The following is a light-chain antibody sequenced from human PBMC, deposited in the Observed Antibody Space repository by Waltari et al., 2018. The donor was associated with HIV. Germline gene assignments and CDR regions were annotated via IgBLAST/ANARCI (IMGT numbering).Light chain of an antibody. Sequence: EIVMTQSPANLSVSPGESATLSCRASQTISHNLAWFQQRPGQAPRLLISGVSTRATGIPGRFSGSGSGTEFTLTISSLQSEDSAVYYCQQYNNWPLTFGGGTKVEMK. CDR2: GVS. V-gene: IGKV3-15*01. CDR3: QQYNNWPLT. J-gene: IGKJ4*01. CDR1: QTISHN.